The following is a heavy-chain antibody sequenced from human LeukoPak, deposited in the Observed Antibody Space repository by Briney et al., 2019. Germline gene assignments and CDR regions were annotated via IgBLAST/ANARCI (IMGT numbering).Heavy chain of an antibody. CDR1: GFTFSSYS. CDR3: ARVVGQWLVRFDY. J-gene: IGHJ4*02. V-gene: IGHV3-21*01. CDR2: ISSSSSYI. Sequence: GGSLRLSCAASGFTFSSYSMNWVRQAPGKELEWVSSISSSSSYIYYADSVKGRFTISRDNAKNSLYLQMNSLRAEDTAVYYCARVVGQWLVRFDYWGQGTLVTVSS. D-gene: IGHD6-19*01.